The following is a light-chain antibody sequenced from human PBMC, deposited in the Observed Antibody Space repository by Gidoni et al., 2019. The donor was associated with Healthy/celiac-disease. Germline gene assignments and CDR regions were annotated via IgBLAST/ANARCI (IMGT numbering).Light chain of an antibody. V-gene: IGKV1-39*01. J-gene: IGKJ2*01. Sequence: DIQMTQSPSSLSASVGDRVTITCRASQSISSYLNWYQQKPGKAPKLLIYAASSLQSGVPSRFSGSGSGTDFTLTIISLQPEDFATYYCQQSYSTPQTFXQXTKLEIK. CDR3: QQSYSTPQT. CDR2: AAS. CDR1: QSISSY.